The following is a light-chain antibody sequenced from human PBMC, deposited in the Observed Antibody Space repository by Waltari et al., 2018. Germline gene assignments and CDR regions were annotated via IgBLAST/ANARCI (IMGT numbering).Light chain of an antibody. CDR1: QSANSAY. V-gene: IGKV3-20*01. CDR3: QQYGSSPWT. J-gene: IGKJ1*01. Sequence: EIVLTQSPGTLSLSPVQRATLSCRASQSANSAYLAWYQQKPGQAPRLLLYGTSSRATGIPDRFSGSGSGTDFTLTISRLEPGDFAVYYCQQYGSSPWTFGQGTKLEIK. CDR2: GTS.